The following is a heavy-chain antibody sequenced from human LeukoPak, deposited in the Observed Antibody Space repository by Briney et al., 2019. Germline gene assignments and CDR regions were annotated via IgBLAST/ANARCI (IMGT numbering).Heavy chain of an antibody. D-gene: IGHD5-12*01. CDR2: IYSGGST. J-gene: IGHJ4*02. CDR3: ARVSPPIVATPIDH. CDR1: GFSVSSNY. V-gene: IGHV3-66*01. Sequence: GGSLRLSCAASGFSVSSNYMSWARQAPGKGLEWVSVIYSGGSTYYADSVKGRFTISRDNSKNTVYLQMNSLRGEDTAVSYCARVSPPIVATPIDHWGQGTLVTVSS.